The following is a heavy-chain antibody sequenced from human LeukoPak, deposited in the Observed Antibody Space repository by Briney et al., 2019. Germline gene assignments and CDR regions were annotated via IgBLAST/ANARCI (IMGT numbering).Heavy chain of an antibody. CDR1: GGSFSGYY. V-gene: IGHV4-34*01. CDR3: ARSPRCSYGTRHFDY. D-gene: IGHD5-18*01. J-gene: IGHJ4*02. CDR2: MNHSGST. Sequence: SETLSLTCAVYGGSFSGYYLSWIRQPPGKGLEWIGEMNHSGSTNYNPSLKSRVTTSVDTYKNQFSLKLSSVTAADTAVYYCARSPRCSYGTRHFDYWGQGSLVTVSS.